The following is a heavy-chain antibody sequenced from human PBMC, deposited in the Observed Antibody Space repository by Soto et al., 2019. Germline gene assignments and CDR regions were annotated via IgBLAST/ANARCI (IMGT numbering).Heavy chain of an antibody. V-gene: IGHV1-69*12. CDR3: VCVYNWIDSAFDY. J-gene: IGHJ4*02. CDR1: GGTFSSYA. D-gene: IGHD1-1*01. Sequence: QVQLVQSGAEVKKPGSSVKVSCKASGGTFSSYAISWVRQAHGQGLEWMGGIIPIFGTANYAQKFQGRVTITADESTSTAYMELSSLRSEDTAAYYCVCVYNWIDSAFDYWGQGTLVTVSS. CDR2: IIPIFGTA.